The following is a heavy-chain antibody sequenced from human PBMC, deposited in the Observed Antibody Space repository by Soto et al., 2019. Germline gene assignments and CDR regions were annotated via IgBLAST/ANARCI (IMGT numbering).Heavy chain of an antibody. V-gene: IGHV4-38-2*02. CDR1: GSSTSRGYR. J-gene: IGHJ3*02. CDR3: ARDLGLRLAENAFAT. Sequence: TGSSTSRGYRLGWIPRHQRKGLEWIGSIYHRGSTYYNPSLKSRVTISVDKSKNQFSLKLSSVTAADTAVYYFARDLGLRLAENAFATWGQSTIIT. D-gene: IGHD3-16*01. CDR2: IYHRGST.